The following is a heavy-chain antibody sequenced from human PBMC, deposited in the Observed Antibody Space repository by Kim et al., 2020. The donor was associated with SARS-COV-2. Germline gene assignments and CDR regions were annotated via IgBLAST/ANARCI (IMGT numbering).Heavy chain of an antibody. Sequence: VKGRITISRDNAKNSLYLQMSSPRAEDTAVYYCASVSVLYLMNYYYGMDVWGQGTTVTVSS. CDR3: ASVSVLYLMNYYYGMDV. D-gene: IGHD2-8*01. J-gene: IGHJ6*02. V-gene: IGHV3-21*01.